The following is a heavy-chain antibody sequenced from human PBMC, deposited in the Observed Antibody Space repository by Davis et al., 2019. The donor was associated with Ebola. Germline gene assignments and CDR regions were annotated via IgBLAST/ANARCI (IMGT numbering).Heavy chain of an antibody. D-gene: IGHD3-16*01. CDR2: INPISGGT. V-gene: IGHV1-2*02. J-gene: IGHJ6*03. CDR3: AGDGDTNAEYGGYYMDV. Sequence: ASVKVSCKASGNTFTGNYMHWVRQAPGQGLEWVGRINPISGGTNYAQKFQGRVTMTRDTSITTVYMEMSMLRSDDTAVHYCAGDGDTNAEYGGYYMDVWGKGTTVTVAS. CDR1: GNTFTGNY.